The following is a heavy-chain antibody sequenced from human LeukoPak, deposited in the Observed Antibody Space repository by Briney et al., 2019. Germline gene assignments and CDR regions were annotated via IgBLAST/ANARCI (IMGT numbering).Heavy chain of an antibody. CDR2: INHSGST. CDR1: GGSFSGYY. Sequence: SETLSLTCAVYGGSFSGYYWSWVRQPPGKGLEWIGEINHSGSTNYNPSLKSRVTISVDTSKNQFSLKLSSVTAADTAVYYCAREGRSLQLANWGQGTLVTVSS. V-gene: IGHV4-34*01. D-gene: IGHD6-13*01. J-gene: IGHJ4*02. CDR3: AREGRSLQLAN.